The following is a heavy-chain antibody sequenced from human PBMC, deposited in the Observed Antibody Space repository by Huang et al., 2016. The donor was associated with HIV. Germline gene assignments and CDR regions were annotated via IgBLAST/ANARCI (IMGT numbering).Heavy chain of an antibody. V-gene: IGHV1-69*01. Sequence: QVQLVQSGAEVKKPGSSVKVSCRAAGGPFSSCGISWVRQAPGQGLEWMGGITPIFGTPNYAQKFQGRVTITADESTSTAYMELSSLRSEDTAVYYCARWEAAADNNWFDPWGQGTLVTVSS. D-gene: IGHD6-13*01. CDR1: GGPFSSCG. CDR2: ITPIFGTP. CDR3: ARWEAAADNNWFDP. J-gene: IGHJ5*02.